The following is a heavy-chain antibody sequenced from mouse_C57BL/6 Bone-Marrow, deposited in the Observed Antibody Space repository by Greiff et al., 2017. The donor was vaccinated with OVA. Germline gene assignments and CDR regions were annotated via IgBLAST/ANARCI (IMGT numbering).Heavy chain of an antibody. Sequence: EVQRVESGGGLVKPGGSLKLSCAASGFTFSDYGMHWVRQAPEKGLEWVAYISSGSSTIYYADTEKGRFTIARDNAKNTLFLQMTSLRSEDTAMYYCANDGYSAWFAYWGQVTLVTVSA. CDR3: ANDGYSAWFAY. CDR2: ISSGSSTI. V-gene: IGHV5-17*01. CDR1: GFTFSDYG. J-gene: IGHJ3*01. D-gene: IGHD2-3*01.